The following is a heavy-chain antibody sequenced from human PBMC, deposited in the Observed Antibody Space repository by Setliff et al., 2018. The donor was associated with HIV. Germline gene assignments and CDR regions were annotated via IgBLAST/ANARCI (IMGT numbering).Heavy chain of an antibody. CDR2: INPNSGGT. Sequence: ASVKVSCKASGYTFTGYYMHWVRQAPGQGLEWMGWINPNSGGTNYAQKFQGRVTMTRDTSISTAYMELSSLTSDDTAVYYCALASIVSTARWNHWGRGTLVTVSS. V-gene: IGHV1-2*02. J-gene: IGHJ5*02. CDR1: GYTFTGYY. D-gene: IGHD1-26*01. CDR3: ALASIVSTARWNH.